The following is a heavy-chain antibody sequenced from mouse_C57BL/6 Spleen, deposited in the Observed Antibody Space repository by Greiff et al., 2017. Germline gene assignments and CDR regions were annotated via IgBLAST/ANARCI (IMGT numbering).Heavy chain of an antibody. CDR2: ISDGGSYT. V-gene: IGHV5-4*01. J-gene: IGHJ3*01. D-gene: IGHD1-1*01. Sequence: EVHLVESGGGLVKPGGSLKLSCAASGFTFSSYAMSWVRQTPEQRLEWVATISDGGSYTYYPANVKGRFTISRDNAKNNLYLQMSHLKSEDTAVDYCARDYYGSSYTFAYWGQGTLVTVSA. CDR1: GFTFSSYA. CDR3: ARDYYGSSYTFAY.